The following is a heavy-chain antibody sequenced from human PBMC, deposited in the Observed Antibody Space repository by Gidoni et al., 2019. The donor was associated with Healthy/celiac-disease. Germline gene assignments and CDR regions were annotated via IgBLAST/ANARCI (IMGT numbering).Heavy chain of an antibody. Sequence: QVQLQQWGAGLLKPSETLSLTCAVYGGSFSGYYWSWIRQPPGKGLEWIGEINHSGSTNYHPSLKSRVTISVDTSKNQFSLKLSSVTAADTAVYYCAIGYCSSTSCWPLNYWGQGTLVTVSS. CDR3: AIGYCSSTSCWPLNY. D-gene: IGHD2-2*01. J-gene: IGHJ4*02. V-gene: IGHV4-34*01. CDR1: GGSFSGYY. CDR2: INHSGST.